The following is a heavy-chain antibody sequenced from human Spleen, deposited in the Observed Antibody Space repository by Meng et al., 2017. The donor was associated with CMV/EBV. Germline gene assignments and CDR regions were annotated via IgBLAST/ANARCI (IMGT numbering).Heavy chain of an antibody. Sequence: GESLKISCAASGFTFDDYVMHWVRQTPGKGLEWVSLISWDGGDTYYTDSVKGRFTISRDNSKNSLYLQMNSLRAEDTALYYCARGDCTGYSCYMDVWGQGTSVTVSS. CDR2: ISWDGGDT. V-gene: IGHV3-43D*03. CDR1: GFTFDDYV. J-gene: IGHJ6*02. CDR3: ARGDCTGYSCYMDV. D-gene: IGHD2-15*01.